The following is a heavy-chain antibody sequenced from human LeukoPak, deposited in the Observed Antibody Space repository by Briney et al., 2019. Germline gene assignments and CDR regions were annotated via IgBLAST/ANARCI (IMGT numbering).Heavy chain of an antibody. CDR1: GGSISSGGYS. J-gene: IGHJ5*02. D-gene: IGHD2-15*01. Sequence: SQTLSLTCAVSGGSISSGGYSWSWIRQPPGKGLEWIGYIYHSGSTYYNPSLKSRVTISVDRSKNQFSLKLSSVTAADTAVYYCARVSSGYCSGGSCPHWFDPWGQGTLATVSS. V-gene: IGHV4-30-2*01. CDR2: IYHSGST. CDR3: ARVSSGYCSGGSCPHWFDP.